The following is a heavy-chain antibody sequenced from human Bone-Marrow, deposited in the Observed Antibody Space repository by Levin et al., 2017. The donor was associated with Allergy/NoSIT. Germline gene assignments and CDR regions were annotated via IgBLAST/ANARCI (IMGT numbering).Heavy chain of an antibody. CDR2: ITGGGFNT. CDR3: AKKQGGTSGFSFDV. J-gene: IGHJ3*01. CDR1: GFTISEYA. Sequence: PSETLSLTCAVSGFTISEYAMAWVRQAPGKGLEWVSVITGGGFNTYYGDFVKGRFTVSRDDSKDTLFLELNSLGGEDTAVYYCAKKQGGTSGFSFDVWGQGTMVTVSA. D-gene: IGHD1/OR15-1a*01. V-gene: IGHV3-23*01.